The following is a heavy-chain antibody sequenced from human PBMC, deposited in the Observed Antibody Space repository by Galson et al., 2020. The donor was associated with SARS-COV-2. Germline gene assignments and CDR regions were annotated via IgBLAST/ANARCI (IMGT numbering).Heavy chain of an antibody. J-gene: IGHJ5*02. V-gene: IGHV4-30-4*01. CDR1: GGSISSGDYY. CDR3: ARAFGYSYPYNWFDP. D-gene: IGHD5-18*01. Sequence: SETLSLTCTVSGGSISSGDYYWSWIRQPPGKGLEWIGYIYSSGSTYYNPSLKSRVTISVDTSKNQFSLKLSSVTAADTAVYYCARAFGYSYPYNWFDPWGQGTLVTVSS. CDR2: IYSSGST.